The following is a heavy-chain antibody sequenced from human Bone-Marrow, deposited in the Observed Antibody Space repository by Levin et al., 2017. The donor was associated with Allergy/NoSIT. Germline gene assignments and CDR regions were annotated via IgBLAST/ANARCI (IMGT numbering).Heavy chain of an antibody. V-gene: IGHV3-23*01. Sequence: GESLKISCAASGFTFSSYAMSWVRQAPGKGLEWVSAISGSGGSTYYADSVKGRFTISRDNSKNTLYLQMNSLRAEDTAVYYCAKIWGLMIVVVITDYFDYWGQGTLVTVSS. J-gene: IGHJ4*02. CDR1: GFTFSSYA. CDR3: AKIWGLMIVVVITDYFDY. CDR2: ISGSGGST. D-gene: IGHD3-22*01.